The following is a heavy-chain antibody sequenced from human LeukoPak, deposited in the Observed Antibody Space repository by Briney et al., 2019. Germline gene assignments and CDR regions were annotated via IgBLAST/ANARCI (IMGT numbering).Heavy chain of an antibody. Sequence: ASVKVSCKASGYTFTSYYMHWVRQAPGQGLEWMGIINPSGGSTSYAQKFQGRVTMTRDTSTSTVYMELSSLRSGDTAVYYCARAYYYDSSGYYWDYWGQGTLVTVSS. V-gene: IGHV1-46*01. CDR1: GYTFTSYY. CDR3: ARAYYYDSSGYYWDY. CDR2: INPSGGST. D-gene: IGHD3-22*01. J-gene: IGHJ4*02.